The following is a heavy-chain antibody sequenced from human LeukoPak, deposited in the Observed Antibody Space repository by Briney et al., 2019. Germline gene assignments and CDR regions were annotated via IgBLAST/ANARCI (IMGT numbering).Heavy chain of an antibody. CDR2: IRYDGINK. D-gene: IGHD3-10*01. Sequence: GGSLRLSCAASGFRFSTHGMHWVRQAPGKGLEWVGFIRYDGINKYYADSVKGRFTISRDSFKNTLYLQMNSLRPEDTAVYYCAKEGDYYGSGSYRDGFDIWGQGTRATVSS. V-gene: IGHV3-30*02. CDR3: AKEGDYYGSGSYRDGFDI. J-gene: IGHJ3*02. CDR1: GFRFSTHG.